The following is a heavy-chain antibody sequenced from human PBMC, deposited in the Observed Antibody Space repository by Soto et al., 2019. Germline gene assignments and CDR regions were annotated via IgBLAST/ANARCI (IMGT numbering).Heavy chain of an antibody. CDR3: ATFQPYYYGSGKIRRDY. J-gene: IGHJ4*02. CDR2: IYYSGST. D-gene: IGHD3-10*01. Sequence: SETLSPTCTVSGGSISSSSYYWGWIRQPPGKGLEWIGSIYYSGSTYYNPSLKSRVTISVDTSKNQFSLKLSSVTAADTAVYYCATFQPYYYGSGKIRRDYWGQGTLVTVSS. CDR1: GGSISSSSYY. V-gene: IGHV4-39*01.